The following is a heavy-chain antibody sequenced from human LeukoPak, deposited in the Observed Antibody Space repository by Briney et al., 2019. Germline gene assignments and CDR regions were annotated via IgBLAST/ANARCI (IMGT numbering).Heavy chain of an antibody. V-gene: IGHV3-33*01. Sequence: GGSLRLSCAASGFTFSSYGMHWVRQAPGKGLEWVAVIWYDGSNKYYADSVKGRFTISRDNSKNTLYLQMNSLRAEDTAVYYCARDQGYYYGSSGYIYWGQGTLVTVSS. CDR2: IWYDGSNK. D-gene: IGHD3-22*01. CDR1: GFTFSSYG. J-gene: IGHJ4*02. CDR3: ARDQGYYYGSSGYIY.